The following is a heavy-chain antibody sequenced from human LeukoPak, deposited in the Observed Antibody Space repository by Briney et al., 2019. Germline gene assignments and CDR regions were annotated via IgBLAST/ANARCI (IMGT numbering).Heavy chain of an antibody. V-gene: IGHV4-59*12. Sequence: TSETLSLTCTVSGGSISSYYWSWIRQPPGKGLERIGYIYYSGSTNYNPSLKSRVTISVDTSKNQFSLKLSSVTAADTAVYYCARERYVVVPAAHYYYYYYMDVWGKGTTVTVSS. D-gene: IGHD2-2*01. CDR3: ARERYVVVPAAHYYYYYYMDV. J-gene: IGHJ6*03. CDR1: GGSISSYY. CDR2: IYYSGST.